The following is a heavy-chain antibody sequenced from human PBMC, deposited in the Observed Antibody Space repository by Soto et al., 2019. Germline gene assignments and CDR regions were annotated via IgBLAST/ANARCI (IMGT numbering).Heavy chain of an antibody. CDR3: ARRLPTPYWYFDL. D-gene: IGHD5-12*01. Sequence: QVQLVESGGGVVQPGRSLRLSCAASGFTFSSYAMHWVRQAPGKGLEWVAVISYDGSNKYYADSVKGRFTISRDNSKNTLYLQMNSLRAEDTAVYYCARRLPTPYWYFDLWGRGTLVTVSS. J-gene: IGHJ2*01. CDR1: GFTFSSYA. V-gene: IGHV3-30-3*01. CDR2: ISYDGSNK.